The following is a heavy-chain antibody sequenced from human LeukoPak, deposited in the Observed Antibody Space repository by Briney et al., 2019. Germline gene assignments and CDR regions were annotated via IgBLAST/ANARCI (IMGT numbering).Heavy chain of an antibody. CDR3: ARVDNRPYYWFDP. CDR2: IYYSGSS. V-gene: IGHV4-31*01. Sequence: LQTLSVTCTVSGGSISSGGYCCSWIRQHPGKGLECIGYIYYSGSSYHHPPRKSPVTISVDTSKNHSSLKLSSLTAADTAVYYCARVDNRPYYWFDPWGQGTLVTVSS. CDR1: GGSISSGGYC. D-gene: IGHD5-24*01. J-gene: IGHJ5*02.